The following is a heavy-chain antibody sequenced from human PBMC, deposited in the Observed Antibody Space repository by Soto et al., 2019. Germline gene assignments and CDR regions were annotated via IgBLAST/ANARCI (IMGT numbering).Heavy chain of an antibody. D-gene: IGHD1-20*01. Sequence: ASVTVSCKASGYTFTSYGISWVRQAPGQGLEWMGWIRAYNGNTNYAQKLQGRVTMTTDTSTSTAYMELRSLRSDDAAVYYCARGGYNWNKYNWFDPWGQGTLVTVSS. CDR3: ARGGYNWNKYNWFDP. J-gene: IGHJ5*02. CDR2: IRAYNGNT. V-gene: IGHV1-18*01. CDR1: GYTFTSYG.